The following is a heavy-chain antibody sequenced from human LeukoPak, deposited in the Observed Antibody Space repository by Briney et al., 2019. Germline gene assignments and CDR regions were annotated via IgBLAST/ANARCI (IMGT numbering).Heavy chain of an antibody. CDR3: AKVKDSSGYYYRPPFDY. CDR2: ISGSGGST. D-gene: IGHD3-22*01. V-gene: IGHV3-23*01. Sequence: GGSPRLSCAASGFTFSSYAMSWVRQAPGKGLEWVSAISGSGGSTYYADSVKGRFTISRDNSKNTLYLQMNSLRAEDTAVYYCAKVKDSSGYYYRPPFDYWGQGTLVTVSS. J-gene: IGHJ4*02. CDR1: GFTFSSYA.